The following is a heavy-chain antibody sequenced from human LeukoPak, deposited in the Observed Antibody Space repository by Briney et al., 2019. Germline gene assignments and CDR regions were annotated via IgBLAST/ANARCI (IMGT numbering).Heavy chain of an antibody. V-gene: IGHV5-51*01. D-gene: IGHD3-3*01. Sequence: GESLKISCKGSGYSFTSYWIGWVRQMPGKGLEWMGIIYPGDSDTRYSPSFQGQVTISADKSISTAYLQWSSLKASDTAMYYCARGAERDYDFWSDKFNWFDPWGQGTLVTVSS. CDR2: IYPGDSDT. J-gene: IGHJ5*02. CDR1: GYSFTSYW. CDR3: ARGAERDYDFWSDKFNWFDP.